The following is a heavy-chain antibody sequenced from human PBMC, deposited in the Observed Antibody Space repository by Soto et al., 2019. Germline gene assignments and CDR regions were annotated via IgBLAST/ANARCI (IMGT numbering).Heavy chain of an antibody. D-gene: IGHD4-17*01. V-gene: IGHV3-23*01. CDR2: FXAGGDXK. CDR3: AKVPLRPYYFVY. J-gene: IGHJ4*02. CDR1: RFTFDNYA. Sequence: XXSLRLSCTASRFTFDNYATHWVRQAPGXGREWVSLFXAGGDXKGYEEDVKGRXTISRENSXKTLFLQMISLRDEVTDLYYCAKVPLRPYYFVYWGPGTMVTVCS.